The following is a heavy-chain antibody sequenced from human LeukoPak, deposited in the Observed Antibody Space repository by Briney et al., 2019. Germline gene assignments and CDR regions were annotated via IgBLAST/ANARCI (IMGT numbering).Heavy chain of an antibody. V-gene: IGHV3-21*01. Sequence: GGSLRLSCAASGFTVSSNYMTWVRQAPGKGLEWVSSISSSSSYIYYADSVKGRFTISRDNAKNSLYLQMNSLRAEDTAVYYCASLTNDYYGSGSYSYGMDVWGQGTTVTVSS. CDR1: GFTVSSNY. CDR2: ISSSSSYI. D-gene: IGHD3-10*01. CDR3: ASLTNDYYGSGSYSYGMDV. J-gene: IGHJ6*02.